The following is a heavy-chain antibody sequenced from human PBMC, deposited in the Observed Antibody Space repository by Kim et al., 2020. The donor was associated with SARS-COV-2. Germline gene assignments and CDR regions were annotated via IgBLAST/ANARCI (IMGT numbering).Heavy chain of an antibody. CDR3: AKDSQYRGSYSDALDL. D-gene: IGHD1-26*01. CDR1: GFTFSGYT. V-gene: IGHV3-23*01. J-gene: IGHJ3*01. CDR2: ISGSGGST. Sequence: GGSLRLSCAASGFTFSGYTMSWVRQAPGKGLEWVSAISGSGGSTYYADSVKGRFTISRDNAKNTLYLQMNSLRAEDTAVYYCAKDSQYRGSYSDALDLWGQGTILPLPS.